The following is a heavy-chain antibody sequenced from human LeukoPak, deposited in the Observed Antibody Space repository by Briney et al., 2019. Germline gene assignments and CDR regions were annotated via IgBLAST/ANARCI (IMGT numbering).Heavy chain of an antibody. CDR2: LYSGGDT. CDR3: ARGENYYFHTDV. D-gene: IGHD2/OR15-2a*01. CDR1: GFSVSDSY. Sequence: GGSLRLSCTASGFSVSDSYMSWVRQAPGKGLEWVSILYSGGDTYYSASVRGRFTISRDNSKNTLYLQMNTLSAADTAVYFCARGENYYFHTDVWGKGATVTVSS. V-gene: IGHV3-66*02. J-gene: IGHJ6*03.